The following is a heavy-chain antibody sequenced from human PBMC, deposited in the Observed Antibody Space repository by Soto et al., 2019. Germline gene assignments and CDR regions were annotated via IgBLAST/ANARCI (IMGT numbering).Heavy chain of an antibody. CDR3: ARDSGIQLWFLDY. D-gene: IGHD5-18*01. CDR2: ISTYKGNT. J-gene: IGHJ4*02. CDR1: GYTFTSSV. Sequence: GASVKVSCKASGYTFTSSVISWLRQAPGQGLEWMGWISTYKGNTNYAQKFQGRLTMTTATSTSTAYMELSSLRSDDTAVYYCARDSGIQLWFLDYWGQGTLVTVSS. V-gene: IGHV1-18*01.